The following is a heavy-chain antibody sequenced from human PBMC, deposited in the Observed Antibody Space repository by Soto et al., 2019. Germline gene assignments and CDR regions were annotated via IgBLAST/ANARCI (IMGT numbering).Heavy chain of an antibody. J-gene: IGHJ4*02. V-gene: IGHV1-2*02. CDR1: GYTFSGYF. CDR2: MNPNSGGT. D-gene: IGHD6-13*01. CDR3: ARGYYSSSWRGFDY. Sequence: QVQLVQSGADVKKPGASVKVSCKTSGYTFSGYFMHWLQQAPGQGLEWMGWMNPNSGGTDYAQNFQGRVSMTWDTSISTAYMELSRLRSDDTAIYYCARGYYSSSWRGFDYWGQGTLVTVSS.